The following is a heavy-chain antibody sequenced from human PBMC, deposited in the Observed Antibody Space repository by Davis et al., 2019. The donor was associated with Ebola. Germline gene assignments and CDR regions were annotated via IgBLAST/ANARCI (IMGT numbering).Heavy chain of an antibody. D-gene: IGHD6-19*01. V-gene: IGHV3-74*01. Sequence: GESLKISCAASGFTFSSYWMHWVRQAPGKGLVWVSRINSDGSSTSYADSVKGRFTISRDNSKNTLYLQMNSLRAEDTAVYYCAKVEAVAGTGWWGQGTLVTVSS. CDR2: INSDGSST. CDR1: GFTFSSYW. CDR3: AKVEAVAGTGW. J-gene: IGHJ4*02.